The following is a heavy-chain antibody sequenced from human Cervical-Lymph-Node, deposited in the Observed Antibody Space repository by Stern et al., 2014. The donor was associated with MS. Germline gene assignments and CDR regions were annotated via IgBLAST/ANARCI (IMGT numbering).Heavy chain of an antibody. CDR1: GYSFTSYF. CDR2: INPSAGNT. V-gene: IGHV1-46*01. J-gene: IGHJ4*02. CDR3: ARDEGADY. Sequence: QVQLVQSGAEVKKPGASVKVSCMASGYSFTSYFINWVRQAPGQGLELMGIINPSAGNTNYAQKFQGRVVMTSDTSTGTVYMELSSLRSEDTAVYYCARDEGADYWGQGTLVTVSS.